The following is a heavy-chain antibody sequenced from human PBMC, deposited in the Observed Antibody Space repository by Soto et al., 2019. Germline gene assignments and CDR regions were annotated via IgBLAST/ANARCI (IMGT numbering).Heavy chain of an antibody. CDR2: INSDGRST. D-gene: IGHD6-6*01. V-gene: IGHV3-74*01. CDR3: SSYNLADRSRFDY. CDR1: GFTFSSYW. Sequence: EVQLVESGGGLVQPGGSLRRSCAASGFTFSSYWRHWVRQAPGKGLVWVSRINSDGRSTSYADSVKGRFTISRDNAYNTLYFQMNSLRAEDTAVYYCSSYNLADRSRFDYSGQGTLVTVSS. J-gene: IGHJ4*02.